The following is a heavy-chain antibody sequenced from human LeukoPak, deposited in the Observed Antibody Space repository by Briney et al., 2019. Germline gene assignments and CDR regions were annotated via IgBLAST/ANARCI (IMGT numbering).Heavy chain of an antibody. J-gene: IGHJ3*02. CDR1: GYTFTSYG. Sequence: ASVTVSCKASGYTFTSYGISWVRQAPGQGLEWMGWISAYNGNTNYAQKLQGRVTMTTDTSTSTAYMELRSLRSDDTAVYYCAISPHSGSYSIIWGQGTMVTVSS. CDR3: AISPHSGSYSII. CDR2: ISAYNGNT. D-gene: IGHD1-26*01. V-gene: IGHV1-18*01.